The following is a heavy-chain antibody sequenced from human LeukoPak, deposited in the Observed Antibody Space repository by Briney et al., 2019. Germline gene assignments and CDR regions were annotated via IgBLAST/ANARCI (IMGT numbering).Heavy chain of an antibody. CDR2: IKEDGSEI. Sequence: TGGSLRLSCAASGFTFSRHWMTWVRQAPGKGLELVANIKEDGSEIYYVDSVKGRFTISRDNAKNSLYLQMNSLRAEDTAVYYCARVVLYYSYMDVWGKGTTVTVSS. CDR3: ARVVLYYSYMDV. V-gene: IGHV3-7*01. CDR1: GFTFSRHW. D-gene: IGHD6-13*01. J-gene: IGHJ6*03.